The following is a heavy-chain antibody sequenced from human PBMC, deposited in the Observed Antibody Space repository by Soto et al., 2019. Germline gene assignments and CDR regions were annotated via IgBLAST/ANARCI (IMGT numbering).Heavy chain of an antibody. CDR2: ISYDGGNK. Sequence: QVQLVESGGGVVQPGRSLRLSCAASGFTFNSYAMHWVRQAPGKGLEWVAVISYDGGNKYYADSVKGRFTISRDHSKNTLYLQMNSLRAEDTAVYYCARDPGSGWPPFDYWGQGTLVTVSS. CDR3: ARDPGSGWPPFDY. J-gene: IGHJ4*02. CDR1: GFTFNSYA. D-gene: IGHD6-19*01. V-gene: IGHV3-30-3*01.